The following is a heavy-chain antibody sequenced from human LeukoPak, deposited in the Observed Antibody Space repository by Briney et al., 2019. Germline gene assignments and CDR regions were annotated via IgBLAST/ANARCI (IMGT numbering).Heavy chain of an antibody. D-gene: IGHD2-2*01. J-gene: IGHJ6*02. Sequence: GASVKVSSRASGYTFTIYGITWVRQAPGQGPEWMGWMSAYNGNTDYAQKPQGRVTMTTDTSTSTAYMELRSLRSDDTAVYYCARGWNDCSSSSCYRGYDYYYGMDVWGQGTTVTVSS. CDR2: MSAYNGNT. CDR3: ARGWNDCSSSSCYRGYDYYYGMDV. CDR1: GYTFTIYG. V-gene: IGHV1-18*01.